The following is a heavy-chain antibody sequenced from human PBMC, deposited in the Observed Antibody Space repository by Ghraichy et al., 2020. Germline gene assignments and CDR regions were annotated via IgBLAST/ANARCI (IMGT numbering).Heavy chain of an antibody. Sequence: SETLSLTCTVSGGSISSSYWSWIRQPPGEGLDWIGYIYYSGGTNYNPSLRGRVTISVDTSKNQFSLKLSSVTAADTAVYYCARRSGSHFDYWGQRTLVTVSS. J-gene: IGHJ4*02. D-gene: IGHD6-25*01. CDR2: IYYSGGT. CDR3: ARRSGSHFDY. CDR1: GGSISSSY. V-gene: IGHV4-59*08.